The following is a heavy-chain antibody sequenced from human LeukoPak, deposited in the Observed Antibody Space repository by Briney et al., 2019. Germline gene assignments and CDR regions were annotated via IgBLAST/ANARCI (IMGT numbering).Heavy chain of an antibody. D-gene: IGHD5-24*01. V-gene: IGHV4-34*01. J-gene: IGHJ4*02. Sequence: SETLSLTCAVYGGSFSGYYWSWIRQPPGKGLEWIGEINHSGSTNYNPSLKSRVTISVDTSKNQFSLKLSSVTAADTAVYYCARNRRDGYNYVPDYWGQGTLVTVYS. CDR3: ARNRRDGYNYVPDY. CDR2: INHSGST. CDR1: GGSFSGYY.